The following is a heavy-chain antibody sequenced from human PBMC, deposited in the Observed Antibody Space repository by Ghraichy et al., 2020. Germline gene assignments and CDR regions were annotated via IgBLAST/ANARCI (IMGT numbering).Heavy chain of an antibody. CDR1: GSNFSASD. Sequence: ASVKVSCKVSGSNFSASDTNRERLASRQVLKRKGWMNSGRGHSGYAQQLQGRVSMTRDTSISTAYMELTSVRTDDTAVYYCGRAIAYGVQGMDSWGQRTLLIVSS. V-gene: IGHV1-8*01. D-gene: IGHD4-17*01. CDR3: GRAIAYGVQGMDS. CDR2: MNSGRGHS. J-gene: IGHJ4*02.